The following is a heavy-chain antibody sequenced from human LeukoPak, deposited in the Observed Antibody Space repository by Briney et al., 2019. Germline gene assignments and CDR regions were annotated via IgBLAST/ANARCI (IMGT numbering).Heavy chain of an antibody. CDR2: IYYSGST. Sequence: SETLSLTCTVSGGSLSSSSYYWGWIRQRPGKGLEWIVSIYYSGSTYYNPSLKSRVTISVDTSKNQFSLKLSSVTAADTAVYYCARHRWDTGMVEIYDWFDPWGQGTLVTVSS. J-gene: IGHJ5*02. V-gene: IGHV4-39*01. CDR1: GGSLSSSSYY. D-gene: IGHD5-18*01. CDR3: ARHRWDTGMVEIYDWFDP.